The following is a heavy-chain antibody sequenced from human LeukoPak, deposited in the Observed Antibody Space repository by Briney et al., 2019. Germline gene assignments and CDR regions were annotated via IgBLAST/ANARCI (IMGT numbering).Heavy chain of an antibody. CDR1: GYTFTGYY. CDR2: INPNRGGT. J-gene: IGHJ4*02. CDR3: ARARQQLVQGVDY. V-gene: IGHV1-2*06. Sequence: ASVKVSCMASGYTFTGYYMHWVRQAPGQGVEWMGRINPNRGGTNYAQTFQGSVTMTRDTSNSTAYIELSRLRADDTAVYYCARARQQLVQGVDYWGQGTLVTVSS. D-gene: IGHD6-13*01.